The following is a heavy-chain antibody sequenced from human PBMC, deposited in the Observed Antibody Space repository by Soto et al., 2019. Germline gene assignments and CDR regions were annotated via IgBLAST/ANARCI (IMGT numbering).Heavy chain of an antibody. V-gene: IGHV3-66*01. CDR3: ARNGYMDV. Sequence: EVQLVESGGGLVQPGGSLRLSCEVSGFTVSSNYMSWVRQAPGKGLEWVSVLYPGGSTYYADSVRGRSSISRDNSKNTLCLQMISLRDEDTAVYYCARNGYMDVWGKGTTVTVSS. CDR2: LYPGGST. J-gene: IGHJ6*03. CDR1: GFTVSSNY.